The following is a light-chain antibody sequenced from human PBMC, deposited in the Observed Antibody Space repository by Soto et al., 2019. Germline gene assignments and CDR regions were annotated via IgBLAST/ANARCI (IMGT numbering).Light chain of an antibody. Sequence: AIQLTQSPSSLSASVGDRVTITCRASQGFSSALAWYQQTPGKAPKLLIYDASTLESGVPSRFSGSGSGTDFTLTSSSLQPEDFATYYCQQFNSYPFTFGGVTKVDIK. V-gene: IGKV1-13*02. J-gene: IGKJ4*01. CDR2: DAS. CDR3: QQFNSYPFT. CDR1: QGFSSA.